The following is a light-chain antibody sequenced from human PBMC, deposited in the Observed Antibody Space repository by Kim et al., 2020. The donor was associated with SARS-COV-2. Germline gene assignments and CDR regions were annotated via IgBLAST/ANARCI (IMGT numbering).Light chain of an antibody. J-gene: IGLJ3*02. CDR1: TIGSNI. Sequence: PGKTARLTWGGNTIGSNIVRRYQQKPGQAPVLVIYYDIDRPSGIPERFSGSNSGNTATLTISRVEAGDEADYYCQVWDSSSDHWVFGGGTQRTFL. CDR3: QVWDSSSDHWV. V-gene: IGLV3-21*04. CDR2: YDI.